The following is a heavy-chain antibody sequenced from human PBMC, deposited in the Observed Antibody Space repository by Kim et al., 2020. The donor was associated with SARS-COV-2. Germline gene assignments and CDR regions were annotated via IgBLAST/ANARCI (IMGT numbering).Heavy chain of an antibody. CDR2: INAGNGNT. V-gene: IGHV1-3*01. Sequence: ASVKVSCKASGYTFTSYAMHWVRQAPGQRLEWMGWINAGNGNTKYSQKFQGRVTITRDTSASTAYMELSSLRSEDTAVYYCARDGVYCSGGSCYSPRNWFDPWGQGTLVTVSS. D-gene: IGHD2-15*01. CDR3: ARDGVYCSGGSCYSPRNWFDP. J-gene: IGHJ5*02. CDR1: GYTFTSYA.